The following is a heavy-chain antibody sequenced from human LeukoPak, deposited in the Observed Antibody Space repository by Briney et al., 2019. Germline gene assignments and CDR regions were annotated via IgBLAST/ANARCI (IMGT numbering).Heavy chain of an antibody. CDR3: ARRASVGEPYDY. Sequence: GGSLRLSCTASGFTFSDYYMSWIRQAPGKGLQWVSYISSSSSATNYADSVKGRFTISRDNAKNSLYLLMNSLRTEDTAVYYCARRASVGEPYDYWGQGTLVTVSS. D-gene: IGHD3-16*01. CDR2: ISSSSSAT. J-gene: IGHJ4*02. CDR1: GFTFSDYY. V-gene: IGHV3-11*03.